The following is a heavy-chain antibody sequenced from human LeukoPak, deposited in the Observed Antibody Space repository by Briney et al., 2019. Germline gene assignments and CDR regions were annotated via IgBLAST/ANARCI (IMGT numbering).Heavy chain of an antibody. V-gene: IGHV3-30*18. J-gene: IGHJ4*02. CDR3: AKGTEQQLVLVY. D-gene: IGHD6-13*01. CDR2: ISYDGSNK. CDR1: GFTFSSYG. Sequence: GGSLRLSSAASGFTFSSYGMHWVRQAPGKGLEWVAVISYDGSNKYYADSVKGRFTISRDNSKNTLYLQMNSLRAEDTAVYYCAKGTEQQLVLVYWGQGTQVTVSS.